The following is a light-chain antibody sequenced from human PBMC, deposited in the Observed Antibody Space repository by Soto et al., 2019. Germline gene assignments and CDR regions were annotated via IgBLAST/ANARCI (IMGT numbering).Light chain of an antibody. V-gene: IGKV1-5*01. CDR2: DAS. Sequence: DIQMTQSPSTLSASVGDRVTITCRARQRSSSWLALYQQKPGKATKVLLYDASNLESWVPSRFSGSGSGTEVTLTSSSLQAEDFDTYYCQQYNSYLYTFGQGTKVEIK. CDR1: QRSSSW. CDR3: QQYNSYLYT. J-gene: IGKJ2*01.